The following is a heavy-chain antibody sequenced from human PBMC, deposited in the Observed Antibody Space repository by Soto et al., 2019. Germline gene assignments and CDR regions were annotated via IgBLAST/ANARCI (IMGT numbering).Heavy chain of an antibody. CDR3: ARGGGSWIQLWLIG. CDR2: ISWNSGSI. Sequence: EVQLVESGGGLVQPGRSLRLSCAASGFTFDDYAMHWVRQAPGKGLEWVSGISWNSGSIGYADSVKGRFTISRDNAKNSLYLQMNSLRAEDTALYYCARGGGSWIQLWLIGWGQGTLVTVSS. J-gene: IGHJ4*02. V-gene: IGHV3-9*01. D-gene: IGHD5-18*01. CDR1: GFTFDDYA.